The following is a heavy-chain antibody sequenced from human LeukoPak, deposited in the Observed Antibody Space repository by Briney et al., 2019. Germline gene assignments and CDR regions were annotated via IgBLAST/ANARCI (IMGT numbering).Heavy chain of an antibody. V-gene: IGHV4-59*08. J-gene: IGHJ4*02. CDR1: GGSISSYY. CDR3: ARIPEYSSSSGYY. Sequence: PSETLSLTCTVSGGSISSYYWSWIRQPPGKGLEWIGYIYYSGSTNYNPSLKSRVTISVDTSKNQFSLKLSSVTAADTAVYYCARIPEYSSSSGYYWGQGTLVTVSS. D-gene: IGHD6-6*01. CDR2: IYYSGST.